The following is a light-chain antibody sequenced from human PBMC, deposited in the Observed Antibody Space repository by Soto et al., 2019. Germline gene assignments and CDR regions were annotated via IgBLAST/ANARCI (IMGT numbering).Light chain of an antibody. V-gene: IGKV1-9*01. J-gene: IGKJ4*01. CDR1: QGISRY. CDR2: EAS. CDR3: QQFYRYPLT. Sequence: DFQLTQSPSSLSASVGDRVTITCRASQGISRYLVWYQQKPGKVPKLLISEASTLESGVPSRFSGGGFGTVFTLIFSSLQPEDFAIYYCQQFYRYPLTFGGGTKVDIK.